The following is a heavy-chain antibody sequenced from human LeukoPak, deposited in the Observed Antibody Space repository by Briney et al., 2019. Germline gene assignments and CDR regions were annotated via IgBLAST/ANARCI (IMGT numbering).Heavy chain of an antibody. CDR1: VFNFRGYG. Sequence: GGSLRLSCAASVFNFRGYGMHWVRQAPGKGLEWVTFIHYDGRNQYYADSVKGRFTISRDNSKNTLYLQMNSLRPEDTAVYYCAKAAYDSSGSWYYFDYWGQGTLVTVSS. V-gene: IGHV3-30*02. CDR2: IHYDGRNQ. CDR3: AKAAYDSSGSWYYFDY. J-gene: IGHJ4*02. D-gene: IGHD3-22*01.